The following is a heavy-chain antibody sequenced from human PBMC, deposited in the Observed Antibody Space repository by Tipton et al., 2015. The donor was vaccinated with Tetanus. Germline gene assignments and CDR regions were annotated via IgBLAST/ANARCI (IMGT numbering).Heavy chain of an antibody. CDR1: GGSMRSYY. Sequence: TLSLTCIVSGGSMRSYYWSWIRQPPGKGLEWIGHIYSSGGARYNPSLKSRTTMSVGRSKSQFSLEVTSVTAADTAVYFCARGVADKGDFDYWGQGTLVTVSS. J-gene: IGHJ4*02. V-gene: IGHV4-59*01. CDR2: IYSSGGA. CDR3: ARGVADKGDFDY. D-gene: IGHD6-19*01.